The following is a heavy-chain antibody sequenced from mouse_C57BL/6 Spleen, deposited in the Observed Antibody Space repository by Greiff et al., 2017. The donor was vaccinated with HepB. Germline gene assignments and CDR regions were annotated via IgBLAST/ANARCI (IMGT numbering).Heavy chain of an antibody. CDR1: GYTFTNYW. D-gene: IGHD1-1*01. J-gene: IGHJ1*03. Sequence: LVESGAELVRPGTSVKMSCKASGYTFTNYWIGWAKQRPGHGLEWIGDIYPGGGYTNYNEKFKGKATLTADKSSSTAYMQFSSLTSEDSAIYYCARRYGSSYWYFDVWGTGTTVTVSS. V-gene: IGHV1-63*01. CDR3: ARRYGSSYWYFDV. CDR2: IYPGGGYT.